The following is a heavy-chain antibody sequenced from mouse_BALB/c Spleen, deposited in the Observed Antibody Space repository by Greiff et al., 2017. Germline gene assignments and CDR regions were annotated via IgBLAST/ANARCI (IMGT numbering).Heavy chain of an antibody. CDR1: GFNIKDTY. CDR3: ARGYDYDSAWFAY. Sequence: VQLKESGAELVKPGASVKLSCTASGFNIKDTYMHWVKQRPEQGLEWIGRIDPANGNTKYDPKFQGKATITADTSSNTAYLQLSSLTSEDTAVYYCARGYDYDSAWFAYWGQGTLVTVSA. D-gene: IGHD2-4*01. CDR2: IDPANGNT. V-gene: IGHV14-3*02. J-gene: IGHJ3*01.